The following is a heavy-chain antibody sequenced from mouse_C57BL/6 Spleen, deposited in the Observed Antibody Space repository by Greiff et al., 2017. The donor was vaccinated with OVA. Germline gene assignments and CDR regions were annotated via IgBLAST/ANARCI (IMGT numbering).Heavy chain of an antibody. D-gene: IGHD2-5*01. CDR1: GYTFTSYW. V-gene: IGHV1-72*01. J-gene: IGHJ3*01. Sequence: QVQLKQPGAELVKPGASVKLSCKASGYTFTSYWMHWVKQRPGRGLEWIGRIDPNSGGTKYNEKFKSKATLTVDKPSSTAYMQLSSLTSEDSAVYYCAREDYSNYGAWFAYWGQGTLVTVSA. CDR3: AREDYSNYGAWFAY. CDR2: IDPNSGGT.